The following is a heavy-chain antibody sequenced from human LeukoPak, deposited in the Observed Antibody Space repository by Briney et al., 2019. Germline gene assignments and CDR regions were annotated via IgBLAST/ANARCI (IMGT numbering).Heavy chain of an antibody. CDR3: ARDRYNWNDRYFDY. CDR2: IYTSGST. Sequence: SETLSLTCTVSGGSISSGSYYWSWIRQPAGKGLEWIGRIYTSGSTNYNPSLKSRVTISVDTSKNQFSPKLSSVTAADTAVYYCARDRYNWNDRYFDYWGQGTLVTVSS. V-gene: IGHV4-61*02. J-gene: IGHJ4*02. D-gene: IGHD1-20*01. CDR1: GGSISSGSYY.